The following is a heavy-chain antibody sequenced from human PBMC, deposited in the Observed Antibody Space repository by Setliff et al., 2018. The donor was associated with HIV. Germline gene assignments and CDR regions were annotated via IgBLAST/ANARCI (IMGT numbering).Heavy chain of an antibody. V-gene: IGHV4-31*03. CDR2: IYYSGST. Sequence: NPSETLSLTCTVSGGSISSGGFYWSWIRQHPGKGLEWIGYIYYSGSTYYNPSLKSRVTILVDTSKNQFSLKLSSVTAADTAVYYCARLVSSSSKFDSWGQGTLGTVSS. CDR1: GGSISSGGFY. J-gene: IGHJ4*02. D-gene: IGHD6-6*01. CDR3: ARLVSSSSKFDS.